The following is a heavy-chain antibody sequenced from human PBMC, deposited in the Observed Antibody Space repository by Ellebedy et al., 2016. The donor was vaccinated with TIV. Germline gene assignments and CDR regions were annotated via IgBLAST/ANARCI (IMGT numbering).Heavy chain of an antibody. J-gene: IGHJ4*02. V-gene: IGHV3-48*01. Sequence: PGGSLRLSCAASGFTFSSYGMNWVRQAPGKGLEWISFIGSCSSTIYYADSVKGRFTISRDNAKNTLYLKMNSLRSEDTAVYFWSGGWSTPDSWGQGNMVIVSS. CDR2: IGSCSSTI. CDR1: GFTFSSYG. CDR3: SGGWSTPDS. D-gene: IGHD2-15*01.